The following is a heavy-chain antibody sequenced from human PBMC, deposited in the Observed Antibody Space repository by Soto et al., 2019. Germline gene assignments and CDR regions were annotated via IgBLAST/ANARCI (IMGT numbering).Heavy chain of an antibody. V-gene: IGHV3-23*01. Sequence: EVQLLESGGGLVQPGGSLRLSCAASGFTFNNYAMTWVRQAPGKGLEWVSAISGGGDTTSYADSVKGRFTVSRDGSKTTLYLQMSSLRAEATALYYWAKGRGGSGSLPPRVDFWGQGTLVTVSS. D-gene: IGHD3-10*01. CDR1: GFTFNNYA. J-gene: IGHJ4*02. CDR2: ISGGGDTT. CDR3: AKGRGGSGSLPPRVDF.